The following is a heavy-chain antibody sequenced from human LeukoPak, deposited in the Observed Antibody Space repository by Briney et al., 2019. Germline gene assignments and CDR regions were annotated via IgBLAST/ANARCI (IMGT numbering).Heavy chain of an antibody. V-gene: IGHV3-74*01. Sequence: VGSLRLSCAASGFTFSSHWMHWVRQAPGKGLVWVIRISNDESIISYAGSVKGRFTISRDNAKNTLYLQMNSLRAEDTAVYYCARGIMGVARGAFDIWGQGTMVTVSS. CDR3: ARGIMGVARGAFDI. CDR1: GFTFSSHW. D-gene: IGHD2-8*01. J-gene: IGHJ3*02. CDR2: ISNDESII.